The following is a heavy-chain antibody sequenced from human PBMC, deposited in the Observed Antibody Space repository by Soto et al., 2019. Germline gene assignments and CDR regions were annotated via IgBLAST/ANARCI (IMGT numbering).Heavy chain of an antibody. CDR1: GFTFSSYS. J-gene: IGHJ3*02. CDR3: ESDSGSCSWNGGDYDAFDI. Sequence: GGSLRLSCAASGFTFSSYSMNWVRQAPGKGLEWVSYISSSSSTIYYAYSVKGRFTISRDNAKNSLYLQMISLRDEDTAVYSCESDSGSCSWNGGDYDAFDIWGQGTMVTVSS. V-gene: IGHV3-48*02. D-gene: IGHD6-13*01. CDR2: ISSSSSTI.